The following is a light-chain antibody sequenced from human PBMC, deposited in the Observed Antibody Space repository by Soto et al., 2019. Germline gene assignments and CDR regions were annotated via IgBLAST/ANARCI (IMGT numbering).Light chain of an antibody. Sequence: EIVLTQSPGTLSLSPGERATLSCRASQSVSSSFLAWYQQKPGQAPRRLIYGASNRATGIPDRFSGSGSGTDFTLTISRLEPEDFAVYYCQQYVTSPWTFGQGTKVEIE. CDR3: QQYVTSPWT. CDR1: QSVSSSF. CDR2: GAS. V-gene: IGKV3-20*01. J-gene: IGKJ1*01.